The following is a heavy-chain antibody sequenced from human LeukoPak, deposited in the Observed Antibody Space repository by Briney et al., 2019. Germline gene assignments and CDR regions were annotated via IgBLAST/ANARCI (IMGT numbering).Heavy chain of an antibody. CDR1: GFTFGAYT. CDR3: ASQTPRRLPIAVADYFDY. CDR2: MSGIGGFV. D-gene: IGHD6-19*01. Sequence: PGGSLRLSCAASGFTFGAYTMNWVRQAPGKGLEWVSSMSGIGGFVHYADSAKGRFTISRDNAKNSLYLRMNSLRAEDTAVYYCASQTPRRLPIAVADYFDYWGQGTLVTVSS. J-gene: IGHJ4*02. V-gene: IGHV3-21*01.